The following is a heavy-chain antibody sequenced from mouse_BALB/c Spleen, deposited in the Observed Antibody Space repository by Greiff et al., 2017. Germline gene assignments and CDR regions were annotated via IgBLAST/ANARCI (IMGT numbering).Heavy chain of an antibody. V-gene: IGHV5-17*02. D-gene: IGHD1-1*01. CDR3: ARSDYYGSSYFDY. CDR1: GFTFSDAW. CDR2: ISSGSSTI. J-gene: IGHJ2*01. Sequence: EVKLMESGGGLVQPGGSMKLSCAASGFTFSDAWMDWVRQAPEKGLEWVAYISSGSSTIYYADTVKGRFTISRDNPKNTLFLQMTSLRSEDTAMYYCARSDYYGSSYFDYWGQGTTLTVSS.